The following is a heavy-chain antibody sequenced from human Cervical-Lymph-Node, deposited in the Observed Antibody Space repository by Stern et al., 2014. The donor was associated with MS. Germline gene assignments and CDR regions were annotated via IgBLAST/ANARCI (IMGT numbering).Heavy chain of an antibody. CDR3: ARDTSSPERSDW. Sequence: EVQLLASGGGVIQPGGSLRLSCTASGFTVSRDYMTWVRQAPGKGLEWVSLITNVGSTFYTDSVKGRFTISRDDSKNTVYLHMTSLRAEDTAMYYCARDTSSPERSDWWGQGTLVTVSS. CDR2: ITNVGST. J-gene: IGHJ4*02. D-gene: IGHD1-1*01. CDR1: GFTVSRDY. V-gene: IGHV3-53*01.